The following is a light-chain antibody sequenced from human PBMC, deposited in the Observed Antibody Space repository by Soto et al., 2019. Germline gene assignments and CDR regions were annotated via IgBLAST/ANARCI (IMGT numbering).Light chain of an antibody. Sequence: SSELTQPPSVSVAPGKTARITCGGNNIGSKSVHWYQQKPGQAPVLVIYYDSDRPSGIPERFSGSNSGNKATLTISRVEAGDEADYYGKVCESSSDHPSVVFGGGTQMTVL. J-gene: IGLJ2*01. CDR2: YDS. CDR3: KVCESSSDHPSVV. V-gene: IGLV3-21*01. CDR1: NIGSKS.